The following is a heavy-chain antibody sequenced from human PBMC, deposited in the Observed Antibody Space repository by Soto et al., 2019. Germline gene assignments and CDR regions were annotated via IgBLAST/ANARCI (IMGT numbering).Heavy chain of an antibody. CDR1: GGSISSYY. CDR3: ARWAYSEGNGYFDP. Sequence: SETLSLTCTVSGGSISSYYWSWIRQPPGEGLEWVGHIYYSGGTTYNPTSYNPSLRSRVTISVDTSKSQLSLKLNSVRAADTAVYYCARWAYSEGNGYFDPWGQETLVTVS. D-gene: IGHD3-22*01. CDR2: IYYSGGTTYNPT. J-gene: IGHJ5*02. V-gene: IGHV4-59*01.